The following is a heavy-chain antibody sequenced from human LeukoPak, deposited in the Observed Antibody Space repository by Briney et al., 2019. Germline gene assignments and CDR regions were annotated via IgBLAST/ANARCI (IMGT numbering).Heavy chain of an antibody. Sequence: ASVTVSCKASGYTFTSYGISWVRQAPGQGLEWMGWISAYNGNTNYAQKLQGRVTMTTDTSTSTAYMELRSLRSDDTAVYYCAREITGGYSYGSLSPHGPVDYWGQGTLVTVSS. CDR3: AREITGGYSYGSLSPHGPVDY. CDR2: ISAYNGNT. D-gene: IGHD5-18*01. V-gene: IGHV1-18*01. CDR1: GYTFTSYG. J-gene: IGHJ4*02.